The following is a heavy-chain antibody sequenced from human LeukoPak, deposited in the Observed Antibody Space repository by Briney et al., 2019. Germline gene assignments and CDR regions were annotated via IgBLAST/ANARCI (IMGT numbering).Heavy chain of an antibody. V-gene: IGHV1-69*13. J-gene: IGHJ6*03. Sequence: EASVRVSCKASGGTFSSYTISWVRQAPGQGLEWMGGIIPIFGTANYAQKFQGRVTITAVESTSTAYMELSSLRSEDTAVYYCARGPKYSGYEGALYYYYMDVWGKGTTVTVSS. CDR3: ARGPKYSGYEGALYYYYMDV. D-gene: IGHD5-12*01. CDR1: GGTFSSYT. CDR2: IIPIFGTA.